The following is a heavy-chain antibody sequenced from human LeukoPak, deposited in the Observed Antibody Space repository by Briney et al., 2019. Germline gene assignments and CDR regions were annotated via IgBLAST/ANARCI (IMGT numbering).Heavy chain of an antibody. J-gene: IGHJ4*02. CDR2: IYYSGST. CDR1: GGSISSSSYY. Sequence: SESLSLTCTVSGGSISSSSYYWGWIRQPPGKGLEWIGSIYYSGSTYYNPSLKSRVTISVDTSKNQFSLKLSSVTAADTAVYYCARHGGYSSSPSGFYWGQGTLVTVSS. D-gene: IGHD6-6*01. V-gene: IGHV4-39*01. CDR3: ARHGGYSSSPSGFY.